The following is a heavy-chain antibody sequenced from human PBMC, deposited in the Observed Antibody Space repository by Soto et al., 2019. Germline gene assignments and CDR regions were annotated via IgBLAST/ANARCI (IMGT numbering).Heavy chain of an antibody. J-gene: IGHJ4*02. V-gene: IGHV3-15*01. CDR3: TTGHY. CDR1: GFTFSNMW. CDR2: IKDKTDGGTT. Sequence: PGVSLRLSCTASGFTFSNMWMSWVRQAPGKGLEWVGRIKDKTDGGTTDYAAPAKGRFAISRDDSKSRLYLQMNSLKTDDTAVYYCTTGHYWGQGTLVTVSS.